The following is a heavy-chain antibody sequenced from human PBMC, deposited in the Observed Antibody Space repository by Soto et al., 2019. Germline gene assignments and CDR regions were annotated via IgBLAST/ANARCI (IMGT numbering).Heavy chain of an antibody. J-gene: IGHJ6*02. Sequence: SQTLSLTCSISGDSVSSNRVAWNWIRQSPSRGLEWLGRTYYRSEWNNDYAPSVKSRIMINADTSKNQFSLQLNSVIPEDTAVYYCARGRTAGYYYYGLDVWGQGTTVTVSS. V-gene: IGHV6-1*01. CDR3: ARGRTAGYYYYGLDV. D-gene: IGHD6-13*01. CDR2: TYYRSEWNN. CDR1: GDSVSSNRVA.